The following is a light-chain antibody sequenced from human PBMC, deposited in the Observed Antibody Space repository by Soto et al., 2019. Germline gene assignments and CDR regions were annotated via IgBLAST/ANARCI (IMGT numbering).Light chain of an antibody. Sequence: DIQMTQSPSTLPASVGDRVTITCRASQNIRIWLAWYQQKPGKAPKFLIHKASTLQSGVPSRFSGSGSGTEFTLTISGLQPDDFATYFCHQFMTYSRTFGQGTQVEVK. J-gene: IGKJ1*01. CDR3: HQFMTYSRT. CDR2: KAS. V-gene: IGKV1-5*03. CDR1: QNIRIW.